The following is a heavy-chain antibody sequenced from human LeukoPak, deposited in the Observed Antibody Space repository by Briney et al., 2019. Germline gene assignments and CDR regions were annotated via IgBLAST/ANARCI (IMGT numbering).Heavy chain of an antibody. CDR2: IRSKAYGGTT. Sequence: PGRSLRLSCTASGFTFGDYAMSWFRQAPGKGLEWVGFIRSKAYGGTTEYAASVKGRFTISRDDSKSIAYLQMNSLKTEDTAVYYGTRDLFGGYSYGFASWGQGPLVTVSS. V-gene: IGHV3-49*03. J-gene: IGHJ4*02. CDR1: GFTFGDYA. CDR3: TRDLFGGYSYGFAS. D-gene: IGHD5-18*01.